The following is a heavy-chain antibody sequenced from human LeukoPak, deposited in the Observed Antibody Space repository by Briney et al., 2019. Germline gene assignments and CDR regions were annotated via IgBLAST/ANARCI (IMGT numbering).Heavy chain of an antibody. D-gene: IGHD3-22*01. CDR2: INPNSGGT. CDR1: GYTFTGYY. CDR3: ARYSSPLSYYYDSSGYYAH. V-gene: IGHV1-2*02. J-gene: IGHJ4*02. Sequence: EASVKVSCKASGYTFTGYYMHWVRQAPGQGLEWMGWINPNSGGTNYAQKFQGRVTMTRDTSISTAYMELSRLRSDDTAVYYCARYSSPLSYYYDSSGYYAHWGQGTLVTVSS.